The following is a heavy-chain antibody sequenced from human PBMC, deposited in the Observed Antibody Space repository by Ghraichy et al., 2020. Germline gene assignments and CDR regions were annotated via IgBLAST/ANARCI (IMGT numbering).Heavy chain of an antibody. J-gene: IGHJ6*02. CDR3: ARTPCSKSTCYYYYGMDA. CDR2: ISVYNGNT. D-gene: IGHD2-2*01. CDR1: GYTFSNYG. V-gene: IGHV1-18*01. Sequence: ASVKVSCKTSGYTFSNYGVNWVRQAPGQGLEWMGWISVYNGNTNYAQKFQGRVTMTTDTPTSTAYMELRSLRSDDTAVYYCARTPCSKSTCYYYYGMDAWGQGTTVTVSS.